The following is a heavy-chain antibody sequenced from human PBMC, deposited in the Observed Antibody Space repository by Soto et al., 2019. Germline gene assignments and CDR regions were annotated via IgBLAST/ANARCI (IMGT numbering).Heavy chain of an antibody. D-gene: IGHD3-3*01. Sequence: SVKVSCKASGGTFSSYAISWVRQAPGQGLEWMGGIVPIFGTANYAQKFQGRVTITADESTSTAYMELSSLRSEDTAVYYCARGSTIFGVVIRLIDYYYYGMDVWGQGTTVT. CDR1: GGTFSSYA. CDR2: IVPIFGTA. V-gene: IGHV1-69*13. CDR3: ARGSTIFGVVIRLIDYYYYGMDV. J-gene: IGHJ6*02.